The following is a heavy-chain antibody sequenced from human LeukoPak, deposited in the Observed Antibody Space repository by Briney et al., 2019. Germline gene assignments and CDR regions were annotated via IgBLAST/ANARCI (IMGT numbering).Heavy chain of an antibody. V-gene: IGHV1-2*02. Sequence: ASVKVSCKASGYTFTGYYMHWVRQAPGQGLEWMGWINPNSGGTNYAQKFQGRVTMTRDTSISTAYMELSRLRSDDTAVYYCARIPYGDYPDGMDVWGQGTTVTVSS. CDR3: ARIPYGDYPDGMDV. CDR1: GYTFTGYY. J-gene: IGHJ6*02. CDR2: INPNSGGT. D-gene: IGHD4-17*01.